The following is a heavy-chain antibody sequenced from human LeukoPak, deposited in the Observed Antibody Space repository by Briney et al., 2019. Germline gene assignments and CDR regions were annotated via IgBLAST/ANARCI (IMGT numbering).Heavy chain of an antibody. CDR3: AKADGSYKTLIDY. J-gene: IGHJ4*02. V-gene: IGHV3-23*01. D-gene: IGHD3-10*01. CDR2: ISGSGGST. Sequence: GGSLRLSCAASGFTFTICAMNWVRQAPGKGLEWVSGISGSGGSTYYADSVKGRFTISRDSSKSTVYLQMSSLRAEDTAVYYCAKADGSYKTLIDYWGQGTLVTVS. CDR1: GFTFTICA.